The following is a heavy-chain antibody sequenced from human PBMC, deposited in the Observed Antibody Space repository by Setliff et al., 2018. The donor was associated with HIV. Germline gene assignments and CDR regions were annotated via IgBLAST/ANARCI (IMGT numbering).Heavy chain of an antibody. CDR2: ISYDGSNK. CDR3: AKIPHTGDSAYDV. D-gene: IGHD7-27*01. V-gene: IGHV3-30*18. J-gene: IGHJ3*01. CDR1: GFTFSNYG. Sequence: LRLSCAASGFTFSNYGMHWVRQAPGKGLEWVSLISYDGSNKYYADSVKGRFSISRDNPKNTVYLQMNSLRAEDTALYYCAKIPHTGDSAYDVWGQGTMVTVSS.